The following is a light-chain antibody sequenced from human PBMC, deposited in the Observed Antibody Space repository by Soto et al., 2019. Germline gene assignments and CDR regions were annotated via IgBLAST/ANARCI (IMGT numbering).Light chain of an antibody. CDR2: DVS. V-gene: IGLV2-11*01. Sequence: QSVLTQPRSVSGSPGQSVTISCTGTSSDVGGYNYVSWYQQHPGKAPKIMIFDVSKRPSGVPDRFSGSKSGSTASLTISGLQADDEADYYCCSYAGGFYVVGTGTKVTVL. CDR1: SSDVGGYNY. CDR3: CSYAGGFYV. J-gene: IGLJ1*01.